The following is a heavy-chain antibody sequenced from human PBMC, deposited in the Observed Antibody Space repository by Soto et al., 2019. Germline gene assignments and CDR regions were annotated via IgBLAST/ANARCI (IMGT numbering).Heavy chain of an antibody. J-gene: IGHJ4*02. CDR2: INHSGST. V-gene: IGHV4-34*01. CDR3: ARAKITGLFDY. CDR1: GGSFSGYY. Sequence: QVQLQQWGAGLLKPSETLSLTCAVYGGSFSGYYWTWIRQPPGTGLEWIGEINHSGSTNYNPSLKRRVPISVDTSKNPFSLKLTSVTAADTAVYYCARAKITGLFDYWGQGTLVTVSS. D-gene: IGHD2-8*02.